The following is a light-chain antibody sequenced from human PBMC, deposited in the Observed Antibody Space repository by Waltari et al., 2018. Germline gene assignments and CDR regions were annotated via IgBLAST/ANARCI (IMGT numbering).Light chain of an antibody. CDR2: RAS. V-gene: IGKV3-15*01. CDR3: QQYNNWPQT. Sequence: EIVMTQSPATLSVSPGKRVTLSCRASERVSNSLAWYQQKLGQPPRLLVSRASTRATGIPDRFSASGSGTEFTLTIDSLQSEDFAVYICQQYNNWPQTFGRGTKVEIK. CDR1: ERVSNS. J-gene: IGKJ1*01.